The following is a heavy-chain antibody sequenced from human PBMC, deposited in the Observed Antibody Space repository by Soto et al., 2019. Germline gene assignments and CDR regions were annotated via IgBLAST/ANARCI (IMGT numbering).Heavy chain of an antibody. V-gene: IGHV4-59*01. Sequence: SETLSLTCTVSGDSISSYYWSWIRQPPGKGLEWIGYIYYSGSTNYNPCLKSRVTISVDTSKNQFSLKLSPVTAADTAVYYCAREVGIAPIAVDPWGQGIFVTVS. J-gene: IGHJ5*02. D-gene: IGHD6-13*01. CDR3: AREVGIAPIAVDP. CDR1: GDSISSYY. CDR2: IYYSGST.